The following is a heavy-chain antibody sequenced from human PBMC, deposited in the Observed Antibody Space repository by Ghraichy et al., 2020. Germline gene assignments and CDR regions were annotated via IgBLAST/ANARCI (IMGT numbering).Heavy chain of an antibody. CDR2: INPNSGGT. J-gene: IGHJ6*03. Sequence: ASVKVSCKACGYTFTGPYMHWVRLAPRQVLEWMGWINPNSGGTNYAQKFQGRVTMTRDTSISTAYMELSRLRSDDTAVYYCAGCSSTSCYSYYYYYMDVWGKGITVTVSS. CDR3: AGCSSTSCYSYYYYYMDV. CDR1: GYTFTGPY. D-gene: IGHD2-2*01. V-gene: IGHV1-2*02.